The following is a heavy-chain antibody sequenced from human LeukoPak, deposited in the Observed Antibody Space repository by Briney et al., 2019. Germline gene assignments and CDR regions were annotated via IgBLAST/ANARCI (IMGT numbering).Heavy chain of an antibody. CDR3: ATNGHSYPN. J-gene: IGHJ4*02. Sequence: PGGSLRLSCVASGFTFSSFWMSWVRQVPGKGVEWVANIKTDGSETHHVDSVSGRFTISRDNAKNSLYLQMNSLRVEDAGVYYCATNGHSYPNWGQGTLVSVSS. V-gene: IGHV3-7*01. CDR2: IKTDGSET. CDR1: GFTFSSFW. D-gene: IGHD2-21*01.